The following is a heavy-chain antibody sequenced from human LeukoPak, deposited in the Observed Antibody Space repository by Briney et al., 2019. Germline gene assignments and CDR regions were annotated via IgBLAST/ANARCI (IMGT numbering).Heavy chain of an antibody. V-gene: IGHV3-48*01. CDR1: GFTFSNYS. D-gene: IGHD3-22*01. Sequence: GGSLRLSCAASGFTFSNYSMNWVRQAPGKGLEWVSYISSGSSTIYYADSVKGRFTISRDNAKNSLYLLMNSLRAEDTAVYYCVRDSVPSYYESSGYHESFDYWGQGTLVSVSS. CDR2: ISSGSSTI. CDR3: VRDSVPSYYESSGYHESFDY. J-gene: IGHJ4*02.